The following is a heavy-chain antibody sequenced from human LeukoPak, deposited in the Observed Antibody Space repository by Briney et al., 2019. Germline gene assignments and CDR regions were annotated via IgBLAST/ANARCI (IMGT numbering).Heavy chain of an antibody. CDR1: GYSISSGFY. Sequence: NPSETLSLTCSVSGYSISSGFYWAWVRQPPGKTLEWIDSMYHTGNTYYNPSLRSRVSISIDTSKNRFSLQLNSVTAADTAVYFCARDLNGRRNQHCFDYWGQGALVTVSS. V-gene: IGHV4-38-2*02. D-gene: IGHD2-2*01. CDR3: ARDLNGRRNQHCFDY. J-gene: IGHJ4*02. CDR2: MYHTGNT.